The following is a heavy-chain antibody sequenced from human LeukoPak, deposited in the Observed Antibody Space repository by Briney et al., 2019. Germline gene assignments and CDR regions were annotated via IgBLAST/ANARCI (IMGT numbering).Heavy chain of an antibody. Sequence: PGGSLRLSCAASGFTFSSYAMSWVRQAPGKGLEWVSAISGSGGHTYYADSVKGRFTISRDNSKNTLYLQMNSLRAEDTAVYYCANYGSSIFGVANPYFDYWGQGTLVTVSS. D-gene: IGHD3-3*01. CDR3: ANYGSSIFGVANPYFDY. CDR2: ISGSGGHT. V-gene: IGHV3-23*01. CDR1: GFTFSSYA. J-gene: IGHJ4*02.